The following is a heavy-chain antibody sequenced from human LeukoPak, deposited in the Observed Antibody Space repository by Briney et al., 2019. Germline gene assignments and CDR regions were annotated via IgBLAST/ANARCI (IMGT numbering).Heavy chain of an antibody. V-gene: IGHV3-23*01. Sequence: GGSLRLSCAASRFTFSSYAMNWVRQAPGKGLEWVSSISASGGDTYYADSVKGRFTIFRDNSKSTLYLQMNSLRVEDTAVYYCAKDGGGVSGAFNIWGQGTMVTVSS. J-gene: IGHJ3*02. CDR1: RFTFSSYA. CDR2: ISASGGDT. CDR3: AKDGGGVSGAFNI. D-gene: IGHD3-16*01.